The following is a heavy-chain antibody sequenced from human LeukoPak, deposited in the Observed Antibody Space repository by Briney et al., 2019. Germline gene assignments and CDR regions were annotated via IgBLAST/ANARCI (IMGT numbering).Heavy chain of an antibody. CDR1: GFTVSSNY. Sequence: GGSLRLSCAASGFTVSSNYMSWVRPAPGKGLEWVSVLYSGGNTYYTDSVKGRFTISRDNSKNTLYLQMNSLRADDTAVYYCATVAGGWYFHYWGQGTLVTVSS. J-gene: IGHJ4*02. CDR2: LYSGGNT. D-gene: IGHD6-19*01. V-gene: IGHV3-53*01. CDR3: ATVAGGWYFHY.